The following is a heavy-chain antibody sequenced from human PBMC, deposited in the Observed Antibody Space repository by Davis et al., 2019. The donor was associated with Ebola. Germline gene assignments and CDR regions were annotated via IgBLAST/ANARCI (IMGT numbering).Heavy chain of an antibody. Sequence: PSETLSLTCSVSGGSISSAFHFWGWFRQPPAGGLEWIGNVFFSGSAYYNPSLESRVTISVDKSKNQFSLNLTSVTAADTAVYYCAREYFRYYYMDVWGRGTTVTVSS. CDR1: GGSISSAFHF. J-gene: IGHJ6*03. D-gene: IGHD2-8*01. CDR2: VFFSGSA. V-gene: IGHV4-39*07. CDR3: AREYFRYYYMDV.